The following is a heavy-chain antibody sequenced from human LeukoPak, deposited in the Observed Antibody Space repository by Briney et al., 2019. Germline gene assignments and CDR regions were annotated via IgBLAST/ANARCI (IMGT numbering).Heavy chain of an antibody. D-gene: IGHD2-15*01. J-gene: IGHJ5*02. Sequence: SQTLSLTCAISGDSVSSNSAAWNWIRQSPSRGLEWLGRTYYRSKWYNDYAVSVKSRITINPDTSKNQFSLQLNSVTPEDTAVYYCASSYCSAGSCYPANWFDPWCQGTLVTVSS. CDR3: ASSYCSAGSCYPANWFDP. CDR2: TYYRSKWYN. V-gene: IGHV6-1*01. CDR1: GDSVSSNSAA.